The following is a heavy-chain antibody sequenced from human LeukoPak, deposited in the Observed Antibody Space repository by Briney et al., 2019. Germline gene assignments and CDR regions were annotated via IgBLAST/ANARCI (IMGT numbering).Heavy chain of an antibody. CDR2: INSDGSST. V-gene: IGHV3-74*01. D-gene: IGHD6-6*01. CDR3: AKEGQLVGGAFDI. CDR1: GFTFSSYW. J-gene: IGHJ3*02. Sequence: GGSLRLSCAASGFTFSSYWMHWVRQAPGKGLVWVSRINSDGSSTSYADSVKGRFTISRDNAKNTLYLQMNSLRAEDTAVYYCAKEGQLVGGAFDIWGQGTMVTVSS.